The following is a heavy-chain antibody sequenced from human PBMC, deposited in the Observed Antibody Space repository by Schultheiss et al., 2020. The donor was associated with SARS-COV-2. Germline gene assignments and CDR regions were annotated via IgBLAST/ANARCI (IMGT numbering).Heavy chain of an antibody. CDR1: GGSFSGYY. J-gene: IGHJ4*02. V-gene: IGHV4-59*01. Sequence: GSLRLSCAVYGGSFSGYYWSWIRQPPGKGLEWIGYIYYSGSTNYNPSLKSRVTISVDTSKNQFSLKLSSVTAADTAVYYCARGRISMVRGVTGAQDYWGQGTLVTVSS. D-gene: IGHD3-10*01. CDR2: IYYSGST. CDR3: ARGRISMVRGVTGAQDY.